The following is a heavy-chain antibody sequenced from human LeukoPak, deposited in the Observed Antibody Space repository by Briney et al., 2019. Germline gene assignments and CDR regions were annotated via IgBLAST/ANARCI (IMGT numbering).Heavy chain of an antibody. CDR3: ARDWPAGSYYYYMDV. J-gene: IGHJ6*03. V-gene: IGHV3-21*01. CDR1: GFTFSSYS. CDR2: ISSSSSYI. D-gene: IGHD6-25*01. Sequence: GGSLRLSCAASGFTFSSYSMNWVRQAPGKGLEWVSSISSSSSYIYYADSVKGRFTISRDNAKNSLYLQMNSLRAEGTAVYYCARDWPAGSYYYYMDVWGKGTTVTVSS.